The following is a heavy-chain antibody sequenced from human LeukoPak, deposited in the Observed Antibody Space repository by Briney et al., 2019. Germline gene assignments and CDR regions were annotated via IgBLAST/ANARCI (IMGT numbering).Heavy chain of an antibody. CDR1: GGSFSGYY. Sequence: PSETLSLTCAVYGGSFSGYYWSWIRQPPGKGLEWIGEINHSGSTNYNPSLKSRVTISVDTSKNQFSLKLSSVTAADTAVYYCARGLGPDYYYGMDVWGQGTTVTVS. J-gene: IGHJ6*02. CDR3: ARGLGPDYYYGMDV. CDR2: INHSGST. V-gene: IGHV4-34*01.